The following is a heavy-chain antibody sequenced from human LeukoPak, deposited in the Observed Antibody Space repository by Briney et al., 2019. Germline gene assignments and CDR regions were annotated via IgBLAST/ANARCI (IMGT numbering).Heavy chain of an antibody. CDR1: GFTFSDYY. V-gene: IGHV3-11*04. CDR2: ISSSGSTI. CDR3: ARARSVVPAALPDYYYYYMDV. D-gene: IGHD2-2*01. J-gene: IGHJ6*03. Sequence: PGGSLRLSCAASGFTFSDYYMSWIRQAPGKGLEWVSYISSSGSTIYYADSVKGRFTISRDNAKNSLYLQMNSLRAEDTAVYYCARARSVVPAALPDYYYYYMDVWGKGTTVTVSS.